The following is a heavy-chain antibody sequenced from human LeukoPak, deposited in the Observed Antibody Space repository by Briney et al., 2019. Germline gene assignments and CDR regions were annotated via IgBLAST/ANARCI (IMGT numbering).Heavy chain of an antibody. Sequence: SETLSLTCTVSDASISTYYWSWIRQSPGKGLEWIGYIYYGESAHYNPSLKSRVTISVDTSKSHFTLRLTFVTAADTAVYYCARHAYSYTPWFAPWGQGTLVTVSS. CDR3: ARHAYSYTPWFAP. CDR1: DASISTYY. V-gene: IGHV4-59*08. CDR2: IYYGESA. J-gene: IGHJ5*02. D-gene: IGHD5-18*01.